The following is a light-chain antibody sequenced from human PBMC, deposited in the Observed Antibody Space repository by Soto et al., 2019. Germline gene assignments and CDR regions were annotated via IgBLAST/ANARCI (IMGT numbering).Light chain of an antibody. CDR2: GAS. J-gene: IGKJ1*01. CDR3: QQYGNSPRWT. CDR1: QSVSSIY. V-gene: IGKV3-20*01. Sequence: EIVLTQSPGTLSLSPGERATLSCRTSQSVSSIYLAWYQQRPGQAPMLLNDGASSRATGIPDRFSGSGSGTDFTLTISRLEPEDFAVYYCQQYGNSPRWTFGQGTKVDIK.